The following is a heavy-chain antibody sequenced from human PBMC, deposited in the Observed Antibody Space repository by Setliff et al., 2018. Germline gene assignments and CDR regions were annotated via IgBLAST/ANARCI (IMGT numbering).Heavy chain of an antibody. J-gene: IGHJ3*02. V-gene: IGHV1-18*01. CDR1: GYTFTSYG. CDR3: ARDSKLREQWLVQAGAFDI. Sequence: ASVKVSCKASGYTFTSYGISWVRQAPGQGLEWMGWISAYNGNTKYSQKFQGRVTITRDTSASTAYMELSSLRSEDTAVYYCARDSKLREQWLVQAGAFDIWGQGTMVTVSS. D-gene: IGHD6-19*01. CDR2: ISAYNGNT.